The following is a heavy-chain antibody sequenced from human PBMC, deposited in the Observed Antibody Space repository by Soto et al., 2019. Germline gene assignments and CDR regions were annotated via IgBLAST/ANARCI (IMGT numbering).Heavy chain of an antibody. CDR2: VSAGGDMT. J-gene: IGHJ6*02. D-gene: IGHD2-15*01. Sequence: GGSLRLSCAASGFTFSSYAMSWVRQAPGKGLEWVSSVSAGGDMTYYSDSVKGRFTISRDNSSTAYLQWSSLKASDTAMYYCARAGYCSGGSCRMNYYYYGMDVWGQGTTVTVSS. CDR1: GFTFSSYA. V-gene: IGHV3-23*01. CDR3: ARAGYCSGGSCRMNYYYYGMDV.